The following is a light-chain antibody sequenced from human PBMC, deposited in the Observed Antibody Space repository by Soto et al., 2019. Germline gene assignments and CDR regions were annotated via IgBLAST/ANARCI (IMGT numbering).Light chain of an antibody. CDR3: QQYGYSLWT. V-gene: IGKV3-20*01. J-gene: IGKJ1*01. CDR1: QSVSSSY. Sequence: ETVLTQSPGPLSLSPGERATLSCRASQSVSSSYLAWYQQKPGQAPRLLIYGASSRATGIPDRFSGSGSGTDFTLTISRLEPEDFAVYYCQQYGYSLWTFGQGTKVDIK. CDR2: GAS.